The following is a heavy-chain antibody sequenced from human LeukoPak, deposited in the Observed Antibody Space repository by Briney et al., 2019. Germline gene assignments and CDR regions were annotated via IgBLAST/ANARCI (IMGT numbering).Heavy chain of an antibody. V-gene: IGHV3-33*01. CDR3: ARDLRGDYYGSGSPFDY. CDR1: GFTFSSYG. CDR2: IWYDGSNK. Sequence: GRSLRLSWAASGFTFSSYGMHWVRQAPGKGLEWVAVIWYDGSNKYYADSVKGRFTISRDNSKNTLYLQMNSLRAEDTAVYYCARDLRGDYYGSGSPFDYWGQGTLVTVSS. D-gene: IGHD3-10*01. J-gene: IGHJ4*02.